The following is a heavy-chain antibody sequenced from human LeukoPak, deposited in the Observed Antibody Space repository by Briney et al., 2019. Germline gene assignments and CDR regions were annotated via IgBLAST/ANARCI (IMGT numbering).Heavy chain of an antibody. CDR1: GYTFTSYV. D-gene: IGHD3-16*02. CDR3: ARNQYDYVWGSYRFDY. Sequence: ASVKVSCKASGYTFTSYVISWVRQAPGQGLEWMGWISAYNGNTNYAQKLQGRVAMTTDTSTSTAYMELRSLRSDDTAVYYCARNQYDYVWGSYRFDYWGQGTLVTVSS. J-gene: IGHJ4*02. V-gene: IGHV1-18*01. CDR2: ISAYNGNT.